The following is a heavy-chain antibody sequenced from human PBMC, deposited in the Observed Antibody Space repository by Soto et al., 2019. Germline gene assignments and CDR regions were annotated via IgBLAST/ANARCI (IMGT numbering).Heavy chain of an antibody. D-gene: IGHD1-1*01. V-gene: IGHV6-1*01. CDR1: GDSVSSPSAT. CDR2: TRYTSKWSY. Sequence: PSQTLSLTCAISGDSVSSPSATWEWISQSPSRGLEWLGRTRYTSKWSYVYALSVKGRITISPDTSKNHFSLQLDSVTPEDTAVYYWLRVDCNDAGSWGQGTLVTVSS. J-gene: IGHJ5*02. CDR3: LRVDCNDAGS.